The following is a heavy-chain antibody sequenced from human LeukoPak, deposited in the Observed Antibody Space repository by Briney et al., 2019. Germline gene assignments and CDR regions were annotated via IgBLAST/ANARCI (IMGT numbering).Heavy chain of an antibody. CDR2: IRYDGSNK. CDR1: GFTFSSYE. CDR3: AKGSYYYDSADYFDY. D-gene: IGHD3-22*01. V-gene: IGHV3-30*02. Sequence: GGSLRLSCAASGFTFSSYEMNWVRQAPGKGLEWVAFIRYDGSNKYYADSVKGRFTISRDNSKNTLYLQMNSLRAEDTAVYHCAKGSYYYDSADYFDYWGQGTLVTVSS. J-gene: IGHJ4*02.